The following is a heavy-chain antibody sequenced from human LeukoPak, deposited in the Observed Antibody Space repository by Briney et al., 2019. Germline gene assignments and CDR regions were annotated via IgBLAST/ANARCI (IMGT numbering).Heavy chain of an antibody. Sequence: GGSLRLSCAASGFTFSTYWMHSGRHAPGRGLEWVALISRSGGTTYYADSVKGRFTISRDNSKNTLYLQMNSLRAEDTAEYYCAKRGGTESFYYYYYMDVWGKGTTVTVSS. D-gene: IGHD2-15*01. CDR2: ISRSGGTT. CDR1: GFTFSTYW. V-gene: IGHV3-23*01. CDR3: AKRGGTESFYYYYYMDV. J-gene: IGHJ6*03.